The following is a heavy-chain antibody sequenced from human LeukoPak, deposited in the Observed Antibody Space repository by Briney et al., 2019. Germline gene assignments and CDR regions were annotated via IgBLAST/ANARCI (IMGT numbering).Heavy chain of an antibody. CDR2: ITHSGGT. CDR3: ARGLAGWEGFDR. D-gene: IGHD1-26*01. J-gene: IGHJ5*02. V-gene: IGHV4-34*01. CDR1: GGSFSGYY. Sequence: SETLSLTCAVYGGSFSGYYWTYFRQPPGKGLEWIGEITHSGGTKYNPSLKSRVTMSVDTSKNQFFLKLSSVTAADTAVYYCARGLAGWEGFDRWGQGALVTVSS.